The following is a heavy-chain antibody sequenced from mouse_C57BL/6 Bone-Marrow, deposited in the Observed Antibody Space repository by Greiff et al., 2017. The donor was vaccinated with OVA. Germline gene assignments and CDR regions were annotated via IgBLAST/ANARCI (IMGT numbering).Heavy chain of an antibody. CDR2: INPSSGYT. D-gene: IGHD1-1*01. J-gene: IGHJ4*01. CDR1: GYTFTSYW. Sequence: QVQLQQSGAELAKPGASVKLSCKASGYTFTSYWMHWVKQRPGQGLEWIGYINPSSGYTKYNQKFKVKATLTADKSSSTAYMQLSSLTYEDSAVYYCARLGTTVVAHYYAMDYWGQGTSVTVSS. V-gene: IGHV1-7*01. CDR3: ARLGTTVVAHYYAMDY.